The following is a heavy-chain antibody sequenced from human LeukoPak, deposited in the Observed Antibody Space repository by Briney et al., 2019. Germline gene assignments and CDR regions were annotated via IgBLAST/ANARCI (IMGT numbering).Heavy chain of an antibody. Sequence: SETLSLTCTVSGGSISSYYWSWVRQPPGKGMEWIGYIYYSGSTNYNPSLKSRVTISVDTSKNQFSLKLSTVTAADTAVYYCARVRDSSGYQLYNWFDPWGQGTLVTVSS. CDR3: ARVRDSSGYQLYNWFDP. J-gene: IGHJ5*02. D-gene: IGHD3-22*01. CDR2: IYYSGST. CDR1: GGSISSYY. V-gene: IGHV4-59*01.